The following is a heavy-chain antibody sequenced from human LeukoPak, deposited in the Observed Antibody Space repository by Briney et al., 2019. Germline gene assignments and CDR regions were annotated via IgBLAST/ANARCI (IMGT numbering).Heavy chain of an antibody. CDR3: ARESSSWLDY. CDR1: GFTFSSYS. J-gene: IGHJ4*02. Sequence: GGSLRLSCAASGFTFSSYSMNWVRQAPGKGLEWVSSISSSSSYIYYADSVKGRFTISRNNAKNSLYLQINSLRAEHTAVYYCARESSSWLDYWGQRALVTVSS. CDR2: ISSSSSYI. V-gene: IGHV3-21*01. D-gene: IGHD6-13*01.